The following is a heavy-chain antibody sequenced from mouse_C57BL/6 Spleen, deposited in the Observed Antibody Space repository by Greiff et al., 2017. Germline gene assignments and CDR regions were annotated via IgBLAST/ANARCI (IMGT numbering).Heavy chain of an antibody. V-gene: IGHV1-15*01. D-gene: IGHD1-1*01. CDR2: IDPETGGT. CDR1: GYTFTDYE. CDR3: TTSIYYYGPAWFAY. Sequence: QVQLKQSGAELVRPGASVTLSCKASGYTFTDYEMHWVKQTPVHGLEWIGAIDPETGGTAYNQKFKGKAILTADKSSSTAYMELRSLTSEDSAVXYCTTSIYYYGPAWFAYWGQGTLVTVSA. J-gene: IGHJ3*01.